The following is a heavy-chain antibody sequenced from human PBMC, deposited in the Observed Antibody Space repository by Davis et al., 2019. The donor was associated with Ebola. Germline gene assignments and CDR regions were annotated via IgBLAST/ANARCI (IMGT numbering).Heavy chain of an antibody. CDR2: IYYSGST. J-gene: IGHJ4*02. V-gene: IGHV4-39*01. CDR1: GGSISSGSYY. CDR3: ARSLWAGIVLVVYGY. D-gene: IGHD2-8*02. Sequence: MPGGSLRLSCTVSGGSISSGSYYWGWIRQPPGKGLEWIGSIYYSGSTYCNPSLKSRVTISVDTSKNQFSLKLSSVTAADTAVYYCARSLWAGIVLVVYGYWGQGTLVTVSS.